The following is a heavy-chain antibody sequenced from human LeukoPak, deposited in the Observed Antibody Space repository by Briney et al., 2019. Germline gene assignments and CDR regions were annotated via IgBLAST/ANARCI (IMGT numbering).Heavy chain of an antibody. CDR2: IWSDGSKT. CDR3: AKDKGVRYFDY. V-gene: IGHV3-33*06. CDR1: GLSFSNSG. Sequence: GGSLRLSSAASGLSFSNSGMHWVRQAPGKGLEWVAMIWSDGSKTYYADSVKGRFTISRDNSKNTVYLQMNSLRAEDTAVYYCAKDKGVRYFDYWGQGTLVTVSS. D-gene: IGHD3-10*01. J-gene: IGHJ4*02.